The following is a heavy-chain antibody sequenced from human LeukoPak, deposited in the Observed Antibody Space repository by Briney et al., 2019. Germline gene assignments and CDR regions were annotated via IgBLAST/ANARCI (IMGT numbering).Heavy chain of an antibody. D-gene: IGHD2-21*01. J-gene: IGHJ4*02. CDR1: SGSIRNYY. CDR2: IYTGGST. Sequence: SETLSLTCTVSSGSIRNYYWSWIRQPPGKGLEWIGNIYTGGSTNYNPSLRSRVTISVDTSQNQISLKLNSVTAADTAVYYCAGFIYSTSCFDYWGPGTLVTVSS. CDR3: AGFIYSTSCFDY. V-gene: IGHV4-4*09.